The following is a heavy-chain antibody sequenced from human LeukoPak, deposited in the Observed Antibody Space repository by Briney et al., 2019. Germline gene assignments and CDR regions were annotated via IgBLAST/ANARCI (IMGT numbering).Heavy chain of an antibody. CDR1: GFTFSGHW. D-gene: IGHD6-19*01. Sequence: GGSLRLSCAASGFTFSGHWMHWVRQVPGKGLVWVSRINTDGRTTNYADSVKGRFTISRDTAKNTLYLQMNSLRAEDTAVYYCAKDPRAVAGSSDYWGQGTLVTVSS. CDR2: INTDGRTT. V-gene: IGHV3-74*01. CDR3: AKDPRAVAGSSDY. J-gene: IGHJ4*02.